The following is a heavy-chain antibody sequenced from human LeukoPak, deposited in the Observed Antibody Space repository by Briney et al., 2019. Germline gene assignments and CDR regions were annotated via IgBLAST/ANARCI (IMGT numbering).Heavy chain of an antibody. D-gene: IGHD6-6*01. CDR1: GYTFTTYA. CDR2: INAGNGKT. CDR3: ARVVAARPAHYYYYYYRDV. Sequence: ASVKVSCKASGYTFTTYAMHWVRQAPGQRLEWMGWINAGNGKTKYSQKLQGRVTITRDTSASTAYMELSSLRSDDTAVYYCARVVAARPAHYYYYYYRDVWGKGTTVTVSS. V-gene: IGHV1-3*01. J-gene: IGHJ6*03.